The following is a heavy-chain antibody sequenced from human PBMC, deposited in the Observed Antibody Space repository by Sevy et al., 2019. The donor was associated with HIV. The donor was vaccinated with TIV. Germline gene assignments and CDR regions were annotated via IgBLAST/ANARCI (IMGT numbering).Heavy chain of an antibody. V-gene: IGHV3-23*01. Sequence: GGSLRLSCAASGFTFSSYAMSWVRQAPGKGLEWVSALSGSGGSTYYADSVKGRFTISRDNSENILFLQMNSLRADDTAVYYCASAIDYDSSGYYYNFDYWGQGTLVTVSS. D-gene: IGHD3-22*01. CDR3: ASAIDYDSSGYYYNFDY. CDR2: LSGSGGST. CDR1: GFTFSSYA. J-gene: IGHJ4*02.